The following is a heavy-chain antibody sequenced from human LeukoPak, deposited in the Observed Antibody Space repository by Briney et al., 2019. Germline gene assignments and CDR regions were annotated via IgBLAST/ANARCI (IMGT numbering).Heavy chain of an antibody. V-gene: IGHV4-31*03. CDR1: GGSISSGGYY. CDR3: ARDLLGYGNLDY. Sequence: SETLSLTCTVSGGSISSGGYYWSWIRQHPGKGLEWIGYIYYSGSTYYNPSLRGRVTISVDTSKNQFSLKLSSVTAADTAVYYCARDLLGYGNLDYWGQGTLVTVSS. D-gene: IGHD5-12*01. J-gene: IGHJ4*02. CDR2: IYYSGST.